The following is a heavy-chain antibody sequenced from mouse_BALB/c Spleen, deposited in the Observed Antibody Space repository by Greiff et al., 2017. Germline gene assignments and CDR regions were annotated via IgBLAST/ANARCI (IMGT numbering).Heavy chain of an antibody. CDR2: INPGSGGT. CDR3: ARSGDSSGVAWFAY. Sequence: QVQLQQSGAELVRPGTSVKVSCKASGYAFTNYLIEWVKQRPGQGLEWIGVINPGSGGTNYNEKFKGKATLTADKSSSTAYMQLSSLTSDDSAVYFCARSGDSSGVAWFAYWGQGTLVTVSA. J-gene: IGHJ3*01. V-gene: IGHV1-54*01. D-gene: IGHD3-2*01. CDR1: GYAFTNYL.